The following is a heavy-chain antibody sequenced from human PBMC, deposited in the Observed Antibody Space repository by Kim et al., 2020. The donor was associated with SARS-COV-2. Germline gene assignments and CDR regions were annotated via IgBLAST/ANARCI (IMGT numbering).Heavy chain of an antibody. D-gene: IGHD2-21*01. J-gene: IGHJ6*02. CDR1: SASTNSAGYY. CDR2: IYYSGTT. Sequence: SETLSLTCSVSSASTNSAGYYWTWIRQLPGNGLECIGYIYYSGTTYYNPSLKSRVSISLDTSKNQFSLRLSSVTAADTATYYCARDSDWDGMDVWGQGTT. V-gene: IGHV4-31*03. CDR3: ARDSDWDGMDV.